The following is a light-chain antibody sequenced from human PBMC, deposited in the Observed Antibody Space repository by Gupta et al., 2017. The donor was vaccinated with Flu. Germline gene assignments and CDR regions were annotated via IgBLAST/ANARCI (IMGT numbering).Light chain of an antibody. CDR1: QSVSSY. J-gene: IGKJ4*01. CDR3: QQRSNWPLT. CDR2: DAS. Sequence: EIVLTQSPATQSLSPGERATLSCRASQSVSSYLAWYQQKPGQAPRLLIYDASNRATGIPARFSGSGSGTEFTLTISSREPEDFAVYYCQQRSNWPLTFGGGTKVEIK. V-gene: IGKV3-11*01.